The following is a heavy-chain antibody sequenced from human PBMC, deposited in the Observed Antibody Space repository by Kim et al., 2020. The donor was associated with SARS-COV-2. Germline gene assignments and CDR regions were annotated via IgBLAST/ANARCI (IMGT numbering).Heavy chain of an antibody. D-gene: IGHD1-7*01. V-gene: IGHV4-4*06. Sequence: LKRRVTMSVATSKNQFSLKLSSVTAADTAVYYCARDRLLELNYYYYGMDVWGQGTTVTVSS. J-gene: IGHJ6*02. CDR3: ARDRLLELNYYYYGMDV.